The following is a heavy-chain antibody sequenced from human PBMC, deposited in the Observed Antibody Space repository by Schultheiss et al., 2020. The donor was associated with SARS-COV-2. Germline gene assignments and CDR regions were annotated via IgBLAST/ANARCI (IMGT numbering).Heavy chain of an antibody. CDR2: IGTAGDT. CDR3: ARSSIGPFDY. Sequence: GESLKISCAASGFTFSSYDMHWVRQATGKGLEWVSAIGTAGDTYYPGSVKGRFTISRENAKNSLYLQMNSLRAEDTAVYYCARSSIGPFDYWGQGTLVTVSS. CDR1: GFTFSSYD. D-gene: IGHD2/OR15-2a*01. J-gene: IGHJ4*02. V-gene: IGHV3-13*01.